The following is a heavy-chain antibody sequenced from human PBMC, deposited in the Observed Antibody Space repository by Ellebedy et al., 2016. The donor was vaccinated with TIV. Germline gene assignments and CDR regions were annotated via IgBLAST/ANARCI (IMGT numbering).Heavy chain of an antibody. CDR2: IRNKTKSWST. Sequence: GESLKISCAASGFPFSDHYMHWVRQAPGQGLEWLGLIRNKTKSWSTEYAAPVKGRFTISRYDSKNLLYLQMNSLKTEDTAVYYCSRGVGDWGQGTLVTVSS. CDR3: SRGVGD. CDR1: GFPFSDHY. V-gene: IGHV3-72*01. J-gene: IGHJ4*02.